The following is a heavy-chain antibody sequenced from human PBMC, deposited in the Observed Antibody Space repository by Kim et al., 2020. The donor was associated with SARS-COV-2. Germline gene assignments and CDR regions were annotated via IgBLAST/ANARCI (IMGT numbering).Heavy chain of an antibody. D-gene: IGHD2-21*01. J-gene: IGHJ5*02. Sequence: HNPSLRSRIAVSVDTSRNQFSLSLTSVTAADTAVYYCGRQPTGFPNWVDAWGPGTQVVVSS. CDR3: GRQPTGFPNWVDA. V-gene: IGHV4-39*01.